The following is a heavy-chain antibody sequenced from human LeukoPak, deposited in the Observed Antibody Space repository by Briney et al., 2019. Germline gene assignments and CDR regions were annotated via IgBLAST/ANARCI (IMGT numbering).Heavy chain of an antibody. Sequence: ASVKVSCKASGYTFTSYYMHWVRQAPGQGLEWMGIINPSGGSTSYAQKFQGRVTMTRDTSTSTVYMELSSLRSEDTAVYYCARRGSDFYASTTHDAFDIWGQGTMVTVSS. CDR1: GYTFTSYY. D-gene: IGHD2-2*01. V-gene: IGHV1-46*01. CDR2: INPSGGST. J-gene: IGHJ3*02. CDR3: ARRGSDFYASTTHDAFDI.